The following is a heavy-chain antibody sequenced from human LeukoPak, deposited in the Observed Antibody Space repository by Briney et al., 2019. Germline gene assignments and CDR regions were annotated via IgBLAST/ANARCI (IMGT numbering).Heavy chain of an antibody. J-gene: IGHJ4*02. V-gene: IGHV4-39*07. D-gene: IGHD4-23*01. Sequence: SETLSLTCTVSGGSVSSGSYYWSWIRQPPGKGLEWIGEINHSGSTNYNPSLKSRVTISVDTSKNQFSLKLSSVTAADTAVYYCARDPDYGGNPGGYFDYWGQGTLVTVSS. CDR1: GGSVSSGSYY. CDR2: INHSGST. CDR3: ARDPDYGGNPGGYFDY.